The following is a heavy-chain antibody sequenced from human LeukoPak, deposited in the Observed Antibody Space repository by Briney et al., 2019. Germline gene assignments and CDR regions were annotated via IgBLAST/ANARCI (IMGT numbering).Heavy chain of an antibody. Sequence: GGSLRLSCAASRFTFSSYSMNWVRQAPGKGLEWVSSISSSSSYIYYADSVKGRFTISRDNAKNSLYLQMNSLRAEDTAVYYCGSSTTHRAMGYWGQGTLVTVSS. J-gene: IGHJ4*02. V-gene: IGHV3-21*01. CDR3: GSSTTHRAMGY. CDR2: ISSSSSYI. CDR1: RFTFSSYS. D-gene: IGHD2/OR15-2a*01.